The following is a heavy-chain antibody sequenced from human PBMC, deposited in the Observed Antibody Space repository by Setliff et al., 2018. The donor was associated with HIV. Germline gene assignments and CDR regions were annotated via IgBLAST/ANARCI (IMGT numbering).Heavy chain of an antibody. CDR2: RSTTGST. J-gene: IGHJ5*02. CDR1: GDSISSYF. Sequence: PSETLSLTCTVSGDSISSYFWSWIRQSPGKGLEWIGFRSTTGSTNYNPSLRSRVTISVDTSKNQFSLRLTSVTAADTAVYYCARRWGIRGYSSWGQGTLVTVSS. V-gene: IGHV4-4*09. CDR3: ARRWGIRGYSS. D-gene: IGHD5-18*01.